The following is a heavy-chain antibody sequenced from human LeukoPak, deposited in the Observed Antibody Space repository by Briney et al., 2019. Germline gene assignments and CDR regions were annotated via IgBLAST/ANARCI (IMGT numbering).Heavy chain of an antibody. Sequence: SETLSLTCTVSGASISSYYWSWIRQPADRGLEWIGRIYATGSPNYNPSLKSRVTMSVDTSKNQFSLNLTSVTAADTAVYYCARDRVVPAAFDDWGQGTLVTVSS. J-gene: IGHJ4*02. CDR3: ARDRVVPAAFDD. V-gene: IGHV4-4*07. CDR2: IYATGSP. CDR1: GASISSYY. D-gene: IGHD2-2*01.